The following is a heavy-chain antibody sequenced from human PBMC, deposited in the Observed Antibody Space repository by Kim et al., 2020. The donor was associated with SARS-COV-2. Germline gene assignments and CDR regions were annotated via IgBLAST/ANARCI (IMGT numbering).Heavy chain of an antibody. CDR3: ASAGSGSTYYYGMDV. Sequence: ASVKVSCKASGYTFTSYDINWVRQATGQGLEWMGWMNPNSGNTGYAQKFQGRVTMTRNTSISTAYMELSSLRSEDTAVYYCASAGSGSTYYYGMDVWGQGTTVTVSS. V-gene: IGHV1-8*01. CDR2: MNPNSGNT. J-gene: IGHJ6*02. CDR1: GYTFTSYD. D-gene: IGHD3-10*01.